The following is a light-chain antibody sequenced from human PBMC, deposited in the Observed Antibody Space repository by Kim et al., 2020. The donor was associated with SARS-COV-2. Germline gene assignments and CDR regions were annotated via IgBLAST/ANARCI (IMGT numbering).Light chain of an antibody. J-gene: IGKJ4*01. CDR1: QSVRNN. CDR2: GAS. Sequence: SPGERVTLSCSASQSVRNNFAWYQHRPGQAPRLLIYGASTRATDVSARFSGSGSGTEFTLTIRSLQSEDLAVYYCQQYNDWPLLTFGGGTKVDIK. CDR3: QQYNDWPLLT. V-gene: IGKV3-15*01.